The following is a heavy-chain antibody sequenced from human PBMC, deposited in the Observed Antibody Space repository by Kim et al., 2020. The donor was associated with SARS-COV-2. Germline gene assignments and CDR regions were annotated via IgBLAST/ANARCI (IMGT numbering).Heavy chain of an antibody. CDR2: ISGSGFTT. V-gene: IGHV3-23*01. D-gene: IGHD2-15*01. Sequence: GGSLRLSCAASGFTLDSYAMSWVRQAPGKGLEWVSSISGSGFTTYYADSVKGRFTISRDNSKNTLYLQMNSLTADDTAVYYCAKDPGFGGTYYVGYYFAMDVWGQGTTVTVSS. CDR1: GFTLDSYA. CDR3: AKDPGFGGTYYVGYYFAMDV. J-gene: IGHJ6*02.